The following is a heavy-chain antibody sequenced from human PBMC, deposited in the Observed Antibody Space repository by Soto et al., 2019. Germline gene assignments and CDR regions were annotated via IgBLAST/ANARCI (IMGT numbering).Heavy chain of an antibody. CDR1: GFTFSSYG. V-gene: IGHV3-33*01. D-gene: IGHD6-6*01. Sequence: GGSLRLSCAASGFTFSSYGMHWVRQAPGKGLEWVAVIWYDGSNKYYADSVKGRFTISRDNSKNTLYLQMNSLRAEDTAVYYCARDIEYSSSSVSYYYYGMDVWGQGTTVTVSS. CDR2: IWYDGSNK. CDR3: ARDIEYSSSSVSYYYYGMDV. J-gene: IGHJ6*02.